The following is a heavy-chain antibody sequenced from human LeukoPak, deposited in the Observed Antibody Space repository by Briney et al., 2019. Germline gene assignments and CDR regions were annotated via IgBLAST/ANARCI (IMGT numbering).Heavy chain of an antibody. D-gene: IGHD6-19*01. V-gene: IGHV1-8*01. CDR2: MNPNSGNT. CDR3: TRGSSGRRDN. J-gene: IGHJ4*02. CDR1: GYTFTSCD. Sequence: VASVKVSCKASGYTFTSCDINWVRQATGQGLEWMGWMNPNSGNTGYGQSFQGRITMTRDIPIGTAYMELSNLTSEDTAIYYCTRGSSGRRDNWGQGTLVTVSA.